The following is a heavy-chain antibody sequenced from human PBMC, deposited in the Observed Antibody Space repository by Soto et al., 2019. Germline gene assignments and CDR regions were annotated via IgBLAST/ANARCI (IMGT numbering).Heavy chain of an antibody. Sequence: QAGGSLRLSCAASGFTFSNYAMSWVRQAPGKGLEWVSAISSSGDSPYYADSVKGRFTVSRDNSKNTLYLQMNSLRVEDTAIYYCARNTIPHTHSWGQGTLVTVSS. CDR1: GFTFSNYA. V-gene: IGHV3-23*01. CDR2: ISSSGDSP. D-gene: IGHD1-1*01. J-gene: IGHJ4*02. CDR3: ARNTIPHTHS.